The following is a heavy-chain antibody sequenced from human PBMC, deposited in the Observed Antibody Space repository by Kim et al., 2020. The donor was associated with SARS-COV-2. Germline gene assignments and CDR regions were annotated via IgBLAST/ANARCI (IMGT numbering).Heavy chain of an antibody. V-gene: IGHV4-59*13. D-gene: IGHD7-27*01. J-gene: IGHJ4*02. Sequence: SETLSLTCTVSGGSISSYYWSWIRQPPGKGLEWIGYIYYSGSTNYNPSLKSRVTISVDTSKNQFSLKLSSVTAADTAVYYCARFKTGGLLSGTGEIDYWGQGTLVTVSS. CDR3: ARFKTGGLLSGTGEIDY. CDR1: GGSISSYY. CDR2: IYYSGST.